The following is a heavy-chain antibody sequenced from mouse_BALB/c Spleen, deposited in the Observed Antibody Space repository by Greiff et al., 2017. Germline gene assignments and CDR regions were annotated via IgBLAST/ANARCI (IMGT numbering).Heavy chain of an antibody. V-gene: IGHV1-74*01. CDR3: AGTGDGNYRFAY. CDR2: IHPSDGDT. CDR1: GYSFTSYW. J-gene: IGHJ3*01. Sequence: QVQLQQPGAELVRPGASVKLSCKASGYSFTSYWMNWVKQRPGQGLEWIGMIHPSDGDTRLNQKFKDKATLTVDKSSSTAYMQLSSPTSEDSAVYYCAGTGDGNYRFAYWGQGTLVTVSA. D-gene: IGHD2-1*01.